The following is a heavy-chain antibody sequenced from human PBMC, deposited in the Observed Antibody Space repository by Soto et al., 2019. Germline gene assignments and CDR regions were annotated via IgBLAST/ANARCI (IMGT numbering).Heavy chain of an antibody. J-gene: IGHJ4*02. CDR1: GGSISSYY. Sequence: SETLSLTCIVSGGSISSYYWSWIRQPPGKGLEWIGYIYYSGSTNYNPSLKSRVTISVXXXXXXFXPKLXXXTAADTAVYYCARDRCSSGYWGQGTLVTVSS. CDR3: ARDRCSSGY. V-gene: IGHV4-59*01. CDR2: IYYSGST. D-gene: IGHD6-19*01.